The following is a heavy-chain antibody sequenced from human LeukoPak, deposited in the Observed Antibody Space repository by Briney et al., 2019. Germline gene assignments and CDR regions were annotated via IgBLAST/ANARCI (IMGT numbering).Heavy chain of an antibody. V-gene: IGHV1-69*05. CDR2: IIPIFGTA. Sequence: SVKVSCKASGGTFSSYAISWVRQAPGQGLEWMGGIIPIFGTANYAQKFQGRVTITTNESTSTAYMELSSLRSEDTAVYYCARGAALFGVVIPLDYWGQGTLVTVSS. J-gene: IGHJ4*02. CDR1: GGTFSSYA. CDR3: ARGAALFGVVIPLDY. D-gene: IGHD3-3*01.